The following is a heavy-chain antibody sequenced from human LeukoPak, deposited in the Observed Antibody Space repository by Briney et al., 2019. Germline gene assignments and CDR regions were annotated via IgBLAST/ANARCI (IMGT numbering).Heavy chain of an antibody. J-gene: IGHJ4*02. D-gene: IGHD1-26*01. V-gene: IGHV1-46*01. CDR1: GYTFTSYY. CDR3: ARWDSGSYSYFDY. Sequence: ASVKVSCKASGYTFTSYYMHWVRQAPGQGLEWMGIIYPSAGSTSYAQSFQGRVTITRDTSTSTVYMELSSLRSEDTAVYYCARWDSGSYSYFDYWGQGTLVTVSS. CDR2: IYPSAGST.